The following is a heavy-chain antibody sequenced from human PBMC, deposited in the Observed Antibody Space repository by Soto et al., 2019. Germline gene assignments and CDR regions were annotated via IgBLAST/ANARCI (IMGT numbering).Heavy chain of an antibody. Sequence: QVQLVESGGGVVQPGRSLRLSCAASGFTFSSYGMHWVRQAPGKGLEWVAVIWYDGSNKYYADSVKGRFTISRDNSKNTLYLQMNSLRAEDTAVYYCARLDHSYGMDVWGQGTTVTVSS. CDR2: IWYDGSNK. CDR1: GFTFSSYG. J-gene: IGHJ6*02. V-gene: IGHV3-33*01. CDR3: ARLDHSYGMDV. D-gene: IGHD6-6*01.